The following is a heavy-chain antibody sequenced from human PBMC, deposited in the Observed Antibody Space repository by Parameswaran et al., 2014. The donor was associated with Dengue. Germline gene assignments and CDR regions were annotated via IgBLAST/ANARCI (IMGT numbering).Heavy chain of an antibody. Sequence: GESLKISCAASGFTFSSYSMNWVRQAPGKGLEWVSSISSSSYIYYADSVKGRFTISRDNAKNSLYLQMNSLRAEDTAVYYCARGGRSEWLVQYYFDYWGQGTLVTVSS. J-gene: IGHJ4*02. D-gene: IGHD6-19*01. V-gene: IGHV3-21*03. CDR3: ARGGRSEWLVQYYFDY. CDR1: GFTFSSYS. CDR2: ISSSSYI.